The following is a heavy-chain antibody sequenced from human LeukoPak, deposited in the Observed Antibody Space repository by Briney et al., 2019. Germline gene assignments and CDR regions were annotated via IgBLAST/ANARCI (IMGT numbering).Heavy chain of an antibody. CDR3: ARGRDYYDSSGYYY. CDR2: ISYDGSNK. D-gene: IGHD3-22*01. J-gene: IGHJ4*02. Sequence: GGSLRLSCAASGFTFSSYWMSWVRQAPGKGLEWVAVISYDGSNKYYADSVKGRFTISRDDSKNTLYLQMNSLRAEDTAVYYCARGRDYYDSSGYYYWGQGTLVTVSS. CDR1: GFTFSSYW. V-gene: IGHV3-30*03.